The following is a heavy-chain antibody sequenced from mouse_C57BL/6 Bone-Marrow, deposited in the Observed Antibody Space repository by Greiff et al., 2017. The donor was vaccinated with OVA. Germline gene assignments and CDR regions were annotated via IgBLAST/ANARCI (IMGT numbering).Heavy chain of an antibody. Sequence: DVHLVESGGDLVKPGGSLKLSCAASGFTFSSYGMSWVRQTPDKRLEWVATISSGGSYTYYPDSVKGRFTISRDNAKNTLYLQMSSLKSEDTAMYYCARLITTVVATGYFDYWGQGTTLTVSS. CDR2: ISSGGSYT. D-gene: IGHD1-1*01. CDR1: GFTFSSYG. J-gene: IGHJ2*01. CDR3: ARLITTVVATGYFDY. V-gene: IGHV5-6*01.